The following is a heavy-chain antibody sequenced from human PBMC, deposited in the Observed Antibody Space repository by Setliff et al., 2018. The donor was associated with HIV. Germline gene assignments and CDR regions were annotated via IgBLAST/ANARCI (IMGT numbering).Heavy chain of an antibody. CDR1: GYTFTNFY. CDR3: ARSPRYSSGWYDSYFDQ. J-gene: IGHJ4*02. V-gene: IGHV1-69*05. CDR2: SIPMYGTS. Sequence: SVKVSCKASGYTFTNFYMHWVRQAPGQGLEWMGGSIPMYGTSNYAQKFQGRVTITTDESTSTAYMELSRLRSDDTAVYYCARSPRYSSGWYDSYFDQWGQGTLVTVSS. D-gene: IGHD6-19*01.